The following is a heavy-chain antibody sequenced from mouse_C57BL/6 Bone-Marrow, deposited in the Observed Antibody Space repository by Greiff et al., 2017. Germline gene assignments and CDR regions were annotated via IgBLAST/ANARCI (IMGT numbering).Heavy chain of an antibody. CDR3: ASVDGNYFDF. Sequence: VQLQQSGAELVRPGASVKLSCTASGFNIKDDYIHWVKQRPEQGLEWIGWIDPEIGDTEYASKFQGKATITSDTSSNTAYLQLRSLTSEDTAVYDCASVDGNYFDFWGQGTPLTVAS. CDR2: IDPEIGDT. V-gene: IGHV14-4*01. CDR1: GFNIKDDY. J-gene: IGHJ2*01. D-gene: IGHD2-3*01.